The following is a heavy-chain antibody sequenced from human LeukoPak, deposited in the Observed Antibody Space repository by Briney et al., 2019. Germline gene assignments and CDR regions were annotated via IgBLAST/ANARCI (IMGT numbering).Heavy chain of an antibody. CDR1: GGSFSGYY. J-gene: IGHJ5*02. CDR3: ARGRGYRFDP. D-gene: IGHD3-16*02. Sequence: PPETLSLTCAVYGGSFSGYYWSWIRQPPGEGLEWIGEINHSGSTNYNPSLKSRVTISVDTSKNQFSLKLSSVTAADTAVYYCARGRGYRFDPWGQGTLVTVSS. V-gene: IGHV4-34*01. CDR2: INHSGST.